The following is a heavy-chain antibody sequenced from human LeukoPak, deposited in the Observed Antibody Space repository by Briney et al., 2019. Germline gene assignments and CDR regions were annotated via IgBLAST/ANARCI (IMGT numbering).Heavy chain of an antibody. CDR1: GYTFISYG. CDR3: ARVRPRIDGSGTSYLRLYYFDY. CDR2: INPNSGDT. Sequence: ASVKVSCKASGYTFISYGISWVRQAPGQGLEWMGWINPNSGDTNYAQRFQGRVTMTRDTSISTAYMDLSRMTSDDTAVYYCARVRPRIDGSGTSYLRLYYFDYWGQGTLVTVSS. D-gene: IGHD3-10*01. J-gene: IGHJ4*02. V-gene: IGHV1-2*02.